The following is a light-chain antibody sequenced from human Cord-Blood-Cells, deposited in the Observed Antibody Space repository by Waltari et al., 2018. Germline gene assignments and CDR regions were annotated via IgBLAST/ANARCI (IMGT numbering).Light chain of an antibody. CDR2: DVS. J-gene: IGLJ2*01. CDR3: SSYTSSSTV. CDR1: SSDVGGSNY. V-gene: IGLV2-14*01. Sequence: QSALTQPASVSGSPGQSITISCTGTSSDVGGSNYVSWYQQHPGKAPKLMIYDVSNRPSGVSNRFSGSKAGNTASLTISGLQAEYEADYYCSSYTSSSTVFGGGTKLTVL.